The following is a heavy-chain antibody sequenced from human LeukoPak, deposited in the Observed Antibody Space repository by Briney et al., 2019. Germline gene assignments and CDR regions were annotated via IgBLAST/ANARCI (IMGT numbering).Heavy chain of an antibody. CDR3: ARGLLYPYTSDFFDY. V-gene: IGHV1-69*13. J-gene: IGHJ4*02. Sequence: ASVKVSCKASGGTFSSYAISWVRQAPGQGLEWMGGIIPIFGTANYAQKFQGRVTITADESTSTAHMELSSLRSEDTAVYYCARGLLYPYTSDFFDYGGQGTLVTVSS. D-gene: IGHD3-3*01. CDR1: GGTFSSYA. CDR2: IIPIFGTA.